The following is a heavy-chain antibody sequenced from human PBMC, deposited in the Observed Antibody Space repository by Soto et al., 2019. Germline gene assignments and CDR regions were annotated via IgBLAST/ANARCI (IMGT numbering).Heavy chain of an antibody. CDR2: ISDSSTYI. V-gene: IGHV3-21*01. CDR3: ARDPTLGFHCTNGVCGSPKQFDY. Sequence: GGSLRLSCAASGFTFNNYGMNWVRQAPGKGLEWVSSISDSSTYIYYADSVKGRFTISRDNAKNSLDLQMNSLRAEDTAVYYCARDPTLGFHCTNGVCGSPKQFDYWGQGTLVTVSS. D-gene: IGHD2-8*01. J-gene: IGHJ4*02. CDR1: GFTFNNYG.